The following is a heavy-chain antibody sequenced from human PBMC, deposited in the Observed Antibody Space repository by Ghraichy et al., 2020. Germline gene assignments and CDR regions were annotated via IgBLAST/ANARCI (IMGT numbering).Heavy chain of an antibody. CDR2: ITWDGDST. D-gene: IGHD5-24*01. V-gene: IGHV3-43*01. CDR1: GFTFEDYP. Sequence: GESLKISCAASGFTFEDYPMHWVRQAPGKGLEWVSLITWDGDSTYYAESVKGRFTISRDNSKNSLYLQMNSLRTEDTALYYCARDLFRGDGYNFIYYSGMDVWGQGTTVTVSS. J-gene: IGHJ6*02. CDR3: ARDLFRGDGYNFIYYSGMDV.